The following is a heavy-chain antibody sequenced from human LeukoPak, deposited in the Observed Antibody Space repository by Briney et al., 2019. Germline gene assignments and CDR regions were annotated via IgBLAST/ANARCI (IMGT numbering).Heavy chain of an antibody. V-gene: IGHV1-69*13. D-gene: IGHD2-2*01. J-gene: IGHJ4*02. CDR1: GGTFSSYA. CDR3: ARDIGRGYCSSTSYSPLDY. CDR2: IIPIFGTA. Sequence: SVKVSCKASGGTFSSYAISWVRQAPGQGLEWMGGIIPIFGTANYAQKFQGRVTITADESTSTAYMELSSLRSEDTAVYYCARDIGRGYCSSTSYSPLDYWGQGTLVTVSS.